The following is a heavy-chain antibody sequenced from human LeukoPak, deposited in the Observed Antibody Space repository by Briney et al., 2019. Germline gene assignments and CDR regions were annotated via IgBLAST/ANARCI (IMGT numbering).Heavy chain of an antibody. CDR2: ISYDGSNK. CDR1: GFTFSSYA. CDR3: ARDTAQKGY. J-gene: IGHJ4*02. D-gene: IGHD5-18*01. Sequence: GGSLRLSCAASGFTFSSYAMHWVRQAPGKGLEWVAVISYDGSNKYYADSVKGRFTISRDNSKNTLYPQMNSLRAEDTAVYYCARDTAQKGYWGQGTLVTVSS. V-gene: IGHV3-30-3*01.